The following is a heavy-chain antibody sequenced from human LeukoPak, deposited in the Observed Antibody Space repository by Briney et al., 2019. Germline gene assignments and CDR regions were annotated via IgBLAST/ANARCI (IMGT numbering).Heavy chain of an antibody. Sequence: GGSLRLSCAASGFTFSSYWMSWVRQAPGKGLEWVANIKQDGSEKYYVDSVKGRFTISRDNAKNSLYLQMNSLRAEDTAVYYCARDPIVVVPAAHIYYYYGMDVWGKGTTVTVSS. CDR1: GFTFSSYW. CDR3: ARDPIVVVPAAHIYYYYGMDV. D-gene: IGHD2-2*01. V-gene: IGHV3-7*03. CDR2: IKQDGSEK. J-gene: IGHJ6*04.